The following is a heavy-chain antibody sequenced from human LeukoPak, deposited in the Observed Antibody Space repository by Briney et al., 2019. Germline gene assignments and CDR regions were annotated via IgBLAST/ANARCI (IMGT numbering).Heavy chain of an antibody. Sequence: ASVKVSCKASGYTFTGYYMHWVRQAPRQGLEWMGWINPNSGGANYAQKFQGRVTMTRDTSISTAYMELSRLRSDDTAVYYCATATGTTEYYFDYWGQGTLVTVSS. V-gene: IGHV1-2*02. CDR3: ATATGTTEYYFDY. CDR1: GYTFTGYY. CDR2: INPNSGGA. J-gene: IGHJ4*02. D-gene: IGHD1-7*01.